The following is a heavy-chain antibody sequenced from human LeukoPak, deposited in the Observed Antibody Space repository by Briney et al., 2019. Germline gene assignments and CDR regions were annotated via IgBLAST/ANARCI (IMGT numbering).Heavy chain of an antibody. D-gene: IGHD6-13*01. CDR3: ARRAAGRHY. CDR2: ITAGGTSI. J-gene: IGHJ4*02. V-gene: IGHV3-23*01. Sequence: GGSLRLSCAASRFIFSTYAMSWVRQAPGQGLEWVSAITAGGTSIYYADSVKGRFTISRDNAKNSLFLQMDNLRAEDTAVYYCARRAAGRHYWGQGTLVTVSS. CDR1: RFIFSTYA.